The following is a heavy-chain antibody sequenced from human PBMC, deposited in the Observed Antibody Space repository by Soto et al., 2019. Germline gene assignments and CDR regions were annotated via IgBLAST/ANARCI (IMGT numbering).Heavy chain of an antibody. CDR2: ISSNGGST. Sequence: GGSLRLSCSFFGFTLSSYAMHWVRQAPGKGLQYVSSISSNGGSTYYADSVKGRFTISRDNSKNTLYLQMSSLRVEDTAVYYCVKDRYVDYWGQGTLVTVSS. CDR3: VKDRYVDY. J-gene: IGHJ4*02. CDR1: GFTLSSYA. V-gene: IGHV3-64D*06.